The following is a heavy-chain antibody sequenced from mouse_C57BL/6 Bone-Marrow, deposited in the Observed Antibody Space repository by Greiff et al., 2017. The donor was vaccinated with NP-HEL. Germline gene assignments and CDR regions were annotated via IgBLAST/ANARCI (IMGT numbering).Heavy chain of an antibody. J-gene: IGHJ1*03. CDR3: ARTHYYGSSYWYFDV. CDR2: IDPANGNT. V-gene: IGHV14-3*01. Sequence: EVKLQESVAELVRPGASVKLSCTASGFNIKNTYMHWVKQRPEQGLEWIGRIDPANGNTKYAPKFQGKATITADTSSNTAYLQLSSLTSEDTAIYYCARTHYYGSSYWYFDVWGTGTTVTVSS. CDR1: GFNIKNTY. D-gene: IGHD1-1*01.